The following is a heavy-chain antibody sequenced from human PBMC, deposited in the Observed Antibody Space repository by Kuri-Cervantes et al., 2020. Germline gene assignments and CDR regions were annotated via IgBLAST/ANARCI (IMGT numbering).Heavy chain of an antibody. CDR2: IWYDGSNK. J-gene: IGHJ4*02. CDR1: GFTFSSYG. V-gene: IGHV3-33*01. CDR3: ARGQHDYVDY. Sequence: GESLKISCAASGFTFSSYGMHWVRQAPGKGLEWVAVIWYDGSNKYYADSVKGRFTISRDNSKNTLYLQMNSLRAEDTAVYYCARGQHDYVDYWGQGTLVTVSS.